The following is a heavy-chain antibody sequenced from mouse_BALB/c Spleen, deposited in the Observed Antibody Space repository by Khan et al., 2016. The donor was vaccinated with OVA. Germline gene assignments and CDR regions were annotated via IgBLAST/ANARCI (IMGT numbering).Heavy chain of an antibody. V-gene: IGHV1-9*01. Sequence: QVRLQQSGGDLMKPGASVKISCKATGYTFSSYWIEWVKQRPGHGLEWIGQIFPGSGSTTYNEKFKGKATFTADTYYNTAYMQLSSLTSEDSAVYYCARGGYGGFAYWGQGTLVTVSA. CDR3: ARGGYGGFAY. J-gene: IGHJ3*01. CDR2: IFPGSGST. D-gene: IGHD2-2*01. CDR1: GYTFSSYW.